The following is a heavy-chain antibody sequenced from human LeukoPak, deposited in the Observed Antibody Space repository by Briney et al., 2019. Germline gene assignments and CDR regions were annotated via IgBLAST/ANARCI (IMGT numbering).Heavy chain of an antibody. Sequence: SETLSLTCTVSGGSISSGGYYWSWIRQNPGKGLEWIGYIYYSGSTYYNPSLKSRVTISVDTSKNQFSLKLSSVTAADTAVYYCARGGNLQTFDYWGQGTLVTVSS. V-gene: IGHV4-31*03. D-gene: IGHD1-14*01. CDR2: IYYSGST. CDR3: ARGGNLQTFDY. CDR1: GGSISSGGYY. J-gene: IGHJ4*02.